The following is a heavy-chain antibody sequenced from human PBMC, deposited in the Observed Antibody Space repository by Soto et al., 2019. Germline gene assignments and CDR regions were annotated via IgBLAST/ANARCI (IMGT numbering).Heavy chain of an antibody. D-gene: IGHD6-13*01. J-gene: IGHJ4*02. Sequence: PGESLKISCAATGFTFSSYAMSWVRQAPGKGLEWASTISGSGGSTYYADSVKGRFTISRDNSKNTLYLQMNSLRAEDTAVYYCAKPPRLIAAAGIDYWGQGTLVTVSS. V-gene: IGHV3-23*01. CDR3: AKPPRLIAAAGIDY. CDR1: GFTFSSYA. CDR2: ISGSGGST.